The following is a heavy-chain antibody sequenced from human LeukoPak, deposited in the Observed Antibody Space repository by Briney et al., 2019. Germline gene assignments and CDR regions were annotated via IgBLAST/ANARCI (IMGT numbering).Heavy chain of an antibody. V-gene: IGHV3-7*01. CDR2: TKQDGSKK. Sequence: GGSLRLSCAASGFTFSIHWMSWVRQAQGKWLEWVANTKQDGSKKHYGDSVKGQFTISKDNAENSLYLQMNSLRAEDTAVYYCVRGGATFDFWGQGTLVIVSS. J-gene: IGHJ3*01. CDR3: VRGGATFDF. CDR1: GFTFSIHW. D-gene: IGHD3-16*01.